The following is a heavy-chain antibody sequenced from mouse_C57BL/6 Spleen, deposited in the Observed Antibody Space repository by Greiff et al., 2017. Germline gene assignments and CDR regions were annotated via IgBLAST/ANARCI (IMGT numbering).Heavy chain of an antibody. V-gene: IGHV2-2*01. CDR2: IWSGGST. CDR1: GFSLTSYG. CDR3: ARRGDYAMDY. J-gene: IGHJ4*01. Sequence: QVQLKESGPGLVQPSQSLSITCTVSGFSLTSYGVHWVRQSPGKGLEWLGVIWSGGSTDYNAAFISRLSISKDNSKSQVFFIINSLQADDTAIYYCARRGDYAMDYWGQGTSVTVSS.